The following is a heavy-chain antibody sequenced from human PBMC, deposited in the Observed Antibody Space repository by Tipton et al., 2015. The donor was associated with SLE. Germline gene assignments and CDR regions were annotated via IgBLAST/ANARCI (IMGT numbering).Heavy chain of an antibody. J-gene: IGHJ6*03. CDR1: GYPFINYD. CDR3: ARGRYYDMDV. Sequence: QSGPEVKKPGASVKVSCKASGYPFINYDINWVRQATGQGLEWMGWMNPITGNTGYAQKFQGRVTMTRNTSIITAYMELSSLRSDDTAVYFWARGRYYDMDVWGTGTTVTVSS. V-gene: IGHV1-8*01. CDR2: MNPITGNT.